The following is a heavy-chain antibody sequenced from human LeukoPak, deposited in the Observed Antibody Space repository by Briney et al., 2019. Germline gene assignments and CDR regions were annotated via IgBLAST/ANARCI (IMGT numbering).Heavy chain of an antibody. V-gene: IGHV4-61*02. J-gene: IGHJ3*02. CDR2: IYTSGST. CDR1: GGSISTGSYY. Sequence: SETLSLTSTVSGGSISTGSYYWSWIRQPAGKGLEWIGRIYTSGSTNYNPSLKSRATISVDTSKNKFSLKLSSVTAADTAVYYCARGIITIFGVVSPYAFDIWGQGTMVTVSS. CDR3: ARGIITIFGVVSPYAFDI. D-gene: IGHD3-3*01.